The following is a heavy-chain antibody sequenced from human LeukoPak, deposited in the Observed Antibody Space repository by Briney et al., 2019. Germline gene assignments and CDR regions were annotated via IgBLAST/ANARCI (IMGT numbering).Heavy chain of an antibody. Sequence: GESLKISCKASGYTFTNYWIGWVRQMPGKDLEWMGIINPGDSDTRNSPSFQGQVTISADKSISTAYLQWSSLKASDTAMYYCARHEGSSLSEVFHIWGQGTMVTVSS. CDR3: ARHEGSSLSEVFHI. J-gene: IGHJ3*02. V-gene: IGHV5-51*01. CDR1: GYTFTNYW. D-gene: IGHD6-19*01. CDR2: INPGDSDT.